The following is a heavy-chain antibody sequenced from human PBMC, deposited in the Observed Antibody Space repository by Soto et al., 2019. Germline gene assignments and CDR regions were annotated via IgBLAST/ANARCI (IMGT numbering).Heavy chain of an antibody. CDR1: GFIFSDYD. Sequence: GGSLRLSCAASGFIFSDYDMSWVRQAPGKGLEWVALISYNVSRTYYADSVKGRFTISRDNSKNTLYLQMNSLRAEDTAVYYCAKDVRGTGTSCSHCYGMVVWGQGTTVTVSS. D-gene: IGHD2-2*01. CDR3: AKDVRGTGTSCSHCYGMVV. J-gene: IGHJ6*01. V-gene: IGHV3-30*18. CDR2: ISYNVSRT.